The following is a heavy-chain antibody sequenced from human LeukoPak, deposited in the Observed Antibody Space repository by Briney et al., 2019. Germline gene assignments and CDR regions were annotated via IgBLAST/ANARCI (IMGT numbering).Heavy chain of an antibody. CDR3: ARVRPRLVPKHSLDC. CDR1: GYTFTSYD. Sequence: GASVKVSCKASGYTFTSYDINWVRQATGQGLEWMGWMNPNSGNTGYAQRFQGRVTMTRNTSISTAYMELSSLRSEDTAAYYCARVRPRLVPKHSLDCWGQGTLVTVSS. CDR2: MNPNSGNT. J-gene: IGHJ4*02. V-gene: IGHV1-8*01. D-gene: IGHD2-2*01.